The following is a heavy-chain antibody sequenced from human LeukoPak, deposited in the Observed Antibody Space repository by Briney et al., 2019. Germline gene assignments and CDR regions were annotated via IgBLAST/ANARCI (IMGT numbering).Heavy chain of an antibody. CDR1: GFTFSDYY. CDR3: ARESNSSGWYHDAFDI. J-gene: IGHJ3*02. CDR2: ISGSGSSI. Sequence: GGSLRLSCAAFGFTFSDYYMSWIRQAPGKGLEWVSYISGSGSSIYYADSVKGRFTISRDNARNPLYLQMNSLRAEDTAVYYCARESNSSGWYHDAFDIWGQGTMVTVSS. V-gene: IGHV3-11*04. D-gene: IGHD6-19*01.